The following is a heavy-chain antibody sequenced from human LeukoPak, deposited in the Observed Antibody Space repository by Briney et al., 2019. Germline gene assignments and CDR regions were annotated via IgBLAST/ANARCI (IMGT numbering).Heavy chain of an antibody. Sequence: WIRQHPGEGLEWMGYIYSSGSIYCDPSLRGRVTMSVDTSKNQFSLNLRSVTAADTAVYCCESSDHYDRGCYAMGVWGLGTTVTVSS. D-gene: IGHD3-3*01. CDR2: IYSSGSI. J-gene: IGHJ6*02. CDR3: ESSDHYDRGCYAMGV. V-gene: IGHV4-31*02.